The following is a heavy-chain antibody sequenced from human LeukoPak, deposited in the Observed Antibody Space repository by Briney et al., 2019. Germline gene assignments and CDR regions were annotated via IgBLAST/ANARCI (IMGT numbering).Heavy chain of an antibody. J-gene: IGHJ6*02. V-gene: IGHV3-7*03. CDR3: ARGGGLDV. CDR1: GFTFSSYW. Sequence: GGSLRLSCAASGFTFSSYWMNWARQTPGKGLEWVASINHNGNVNYYVDSVKGRFTISRDNAKNSLYLQMSNLRAEDTAVYFCARGGGLDVWGQGATVTVSS. CDR2: INHNGNVN. D-gene: IGHD3-16*01.